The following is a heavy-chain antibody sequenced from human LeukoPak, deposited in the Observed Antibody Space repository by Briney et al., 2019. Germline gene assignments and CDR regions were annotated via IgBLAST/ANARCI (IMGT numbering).Heavy chain of an antibody. CDR3: ARGYYGSGSYSYLLGY. Sequence: ASVKVSCKASEYTFTGYYMHWVRQAPGQGLEWMGWINPNSGGTNYAQKFQGRVTMTRDTSTSTAYMELSRLRSDDTAVYYCARGYYGSGSYSYLLGYWGQGTLVTVSS. V-gene: IGHV1-2*02. D-gene: IGHD3-10*01. CDR2: INPNSGGT. CDR1: EYTFTGYY. J-gene: IGHJ4*02.